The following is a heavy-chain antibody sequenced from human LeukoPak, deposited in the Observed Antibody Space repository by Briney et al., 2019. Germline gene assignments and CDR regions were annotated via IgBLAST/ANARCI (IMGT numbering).Heavy chain of an antibody. CDR3: ARRVRGSSWYSGKYFDL. CDR2: TNHSGST. D-gene: IGHD2-15*01. V-gene: IGHV4-39*07. J-gene: IGHJ2*01. Sequence: SETLSLTCTVSGGSISSTSYYWGWIRQPPGKGLEWIGETNHSGSTNYNPSLKSRVTISVDTSKNQFSLKLTSVTAADTAVYYCARRVRGSSWYSGKYFDLWGRGTLVTVSS. CDR1: GGSISSTSYY.